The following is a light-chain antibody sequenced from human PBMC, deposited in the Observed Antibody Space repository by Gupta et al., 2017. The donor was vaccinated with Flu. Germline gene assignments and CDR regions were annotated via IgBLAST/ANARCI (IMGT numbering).Light chain of an antibody. Sequence: QSALTQPASVSGSPGQSITISCTGTSSDIGTYNFVSWYQQHPGKAPKVIIYEINSRPSGVPNRFSGSKSGTKASLTITGLQAEEEADYYCDSSESSTTLCVFGTGTKVTVL. V-gene: IGLV2-14*01. J-gene: IGLJ1*01. CDR2: EIN. CDR1: SSDIGTYNF. CDR3: DSSESSTTLCV.